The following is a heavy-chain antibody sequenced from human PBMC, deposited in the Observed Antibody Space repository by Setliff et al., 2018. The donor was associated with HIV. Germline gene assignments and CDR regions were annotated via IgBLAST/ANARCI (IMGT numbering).Heavy chain of an antibody. V-gene: IGHV4-4*02. J-gene: IGHJ6*03. Sequence: PSETLSLTCAVSGGSISSSNWWSWVRQPPGKGLEWIGKIYHSGRTYYNPSLKSRVTISVDKSKNQSSLKLSSVTAADTAVYYCARAGSSGDHYYYYYMDVWGKGTTVTVSS. D-gene: IGHD6-25*01. CDR2: IYHSGRT. CDR1: GGSISSSNW. CDR3: ARAGSSGDHYYYYYMDV.